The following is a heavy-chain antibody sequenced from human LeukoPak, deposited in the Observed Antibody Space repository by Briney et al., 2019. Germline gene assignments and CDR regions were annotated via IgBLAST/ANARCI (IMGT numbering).Heavy chain of an antibody. CDR2: MNPNSGNT. D-gene: IGHD3-22*01. J-gene: IGHJ4*02. Sequence: ASVKVSCKASGYTFTSYDINWMRQAPGQGLEWVGWMNPNSGNTGYAQTFQGKLTMTRNTSIKTAYMELSSLRSEDTAVYYCARAVYYDSSGQYYFDYWGQGTLVTVSS. V-gene: IGHV1-8*01. CDR1: GYTFTSYD. CDR3: ARAVYYDSSGQYYFDY.